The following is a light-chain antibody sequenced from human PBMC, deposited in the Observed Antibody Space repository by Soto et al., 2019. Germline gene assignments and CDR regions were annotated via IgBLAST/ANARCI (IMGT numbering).Light chain of an antibody. CDR2: SDN. CDR3: AAWDASLNGWV. Sequence: QLVLTQPPSASGTPGQRVTISCSGSSSNIGTNTVNWYQQLPGTAPRLLIYSDNQRPSGVPDRFSGSNSGTSASLAISGLQSEDEAHYYCAAWDASLNGWVFGGWTKVTVL. V-gene: IGLV1-44*01. CDR1: SSNIGTNT. J-gene: IGLJ3*02.